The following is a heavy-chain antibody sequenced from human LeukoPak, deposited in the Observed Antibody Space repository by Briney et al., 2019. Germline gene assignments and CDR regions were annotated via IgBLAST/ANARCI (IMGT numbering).Heavy chain of an antibody. D-gene: IGHD5-18*01. CDR3: ARVQAGYSYGYDY. Sequence: SETLSLTCTVSGGSISSYYWSWIRQPPGKGLEWIGYIYYSGSTNYNPSLKSRVTISVDTSKNQFSLKLSSVTAADTAVYYCARVQAGYSYGYDYWGQGTLVTVSS. J-gene: IGHJ4*02. V-gene: IGHV4-59*01. CDR1: GGSISSYY. CDR2: IYYSGST.